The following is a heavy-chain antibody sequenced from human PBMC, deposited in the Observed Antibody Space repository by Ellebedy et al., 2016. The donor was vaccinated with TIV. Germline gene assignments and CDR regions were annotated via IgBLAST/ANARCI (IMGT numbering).Heavy chain of an antibody. J-gene: IGHJ6*02. Sequence: GESLKISCAASGFTFSSYAMNWVRQAPGKGLEWVSSISSSSSYIYYADSVKGRFTISRDNAKNSLYLQMNSLRVEDTAVYFCARATRGTSLPYYYGLDVWGQGTTVTVSS. CDR2: ISSSSSYI. D-gene: IGHD1-26*01. CDR3: ARATRGTSLPYYYGLDV. CDR1: GFTFSSYA. V-gene: IGHV3-21*04.